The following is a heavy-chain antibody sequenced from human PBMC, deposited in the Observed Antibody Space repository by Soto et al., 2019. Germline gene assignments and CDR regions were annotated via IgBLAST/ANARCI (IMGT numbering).Heavy chain of an antibody. Sequence: GGSLRLSCAASGFTLSNYAMSWVRQAPGKGLEWVTGITSGGGTYYTESVRGRFTISRDTSKNTVFVQMNSLRAEDTAIYYCAKGYGSGSYPDFDYWA. D-gene: IGHD3-10*01. CDR3: AKGYGSGSYPDFDY. CDR1: GFTLSNYA. CDR2: ITSGGGT. J-gene: IGHJ4*01. V-gene: IGHV3-23*01.